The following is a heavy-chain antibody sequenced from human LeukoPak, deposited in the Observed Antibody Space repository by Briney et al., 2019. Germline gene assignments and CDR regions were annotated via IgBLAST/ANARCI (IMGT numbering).Heavy chain of an antibody. V-gene: IGHV3-30-3*01. CDR3: VHCGGDCYPCCGMDG. CDR1: GFTFSSYA. Sequence: PGGSLRLSCAASGFTFSSYAMHWVRQAPGKGLEWVAVISYDGSNKYYADSVKGRFTISRDNSKNTLFLQMNSLRAEGTAVYYCVHCGGDCYPCCGMDGWGQGTTVTVSS. CDR2: ISYDGSNK. J-gene: IGHJ6*02. D-gene: IGHD2-21*02.